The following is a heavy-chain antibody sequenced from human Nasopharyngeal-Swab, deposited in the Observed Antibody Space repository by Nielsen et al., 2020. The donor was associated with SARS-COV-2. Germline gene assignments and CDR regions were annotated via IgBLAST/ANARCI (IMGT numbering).Heavy chain of an antibody. CDR2: INPNSGGT. CDR1: GYTFTGYY. CDR3: ARETGDYGDYPDY. D-gene: IGHD4-17*01. Sequence: ASVKVSCKASGYTFTGYYMHWVRQALGQGLEWMGRINPNSGGTNYAQKFQGRVTMTRDTSLSTAYMELSRLRSDDTAVYYCARETGDYGDYPDYWGQGTLVTVSS. J-gene: IGHJ4*02. V-gene: IGHV1-2*06.